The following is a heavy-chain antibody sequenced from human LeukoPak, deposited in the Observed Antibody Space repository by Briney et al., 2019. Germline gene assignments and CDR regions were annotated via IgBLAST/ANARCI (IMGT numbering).Heavy chain of an antibody. CDR3: AKNPPGEFDY. CDR2: ISDSGGRT. V-gene: IGHV3-23*01. J-gene: IGHJ4*02. D-gene: IGHD3-10*01. Sequence: GGSLRLSCAASGFTFSSYAMSWVRQAPGKGLEWVSSISDSGGRTHYADSVKGRFTISGDNSKNTLYLQMNSLRAEDTAVYYCAKNPPGEFDYWGQGTLVAVSS. CDR1: GFTFSSYA.